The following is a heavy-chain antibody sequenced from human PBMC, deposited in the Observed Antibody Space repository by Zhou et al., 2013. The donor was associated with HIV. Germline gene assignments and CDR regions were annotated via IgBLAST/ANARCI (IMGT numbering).Heavy chain of an antibody. V-gene: IGHV1-18*01. D-gene: IGHD6-19*01. CDR1: GYNFNSFG. CDR2: INTYSAKT. Sequence: QLRLVQSGSEVKKPGASVKVSCKASGYNFNSFGLSWVRQAPGQGLEWMGWINTYSAKTNFSEEFQDRITMTSDTSTSVAYMELRSLKFDDTAMYYCAREWAVAGPLMSADEEYWYFDLWGRGTLATVSS. CDR3: AREWAVAGPLMSADEEYWYFDL. J-gene: IGHJ2*01.